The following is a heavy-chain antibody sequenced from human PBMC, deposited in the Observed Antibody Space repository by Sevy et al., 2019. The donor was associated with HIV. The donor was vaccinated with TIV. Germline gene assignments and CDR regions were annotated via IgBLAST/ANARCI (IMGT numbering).Heavy chain of an antibody. Sequence: GGSLRLSCIGSGFSFSYYGIHWVRQSPGKGLDWVALFSHDGINEYYADSVKGRFTVSRDNSKNTAYLEMNSLRNEDTAIYFCANAYSGSYSHSYLYALDVWGQGTTVTVSS. CDR2: FSHDGINE. V-gene: IGHV3-30*18. CDR1: GFSFSYYG. D-gene: IGHD1-26*01. J-gene: IGHJ6*02. CDR3: ANAYSGSYSHSYLYALDV.